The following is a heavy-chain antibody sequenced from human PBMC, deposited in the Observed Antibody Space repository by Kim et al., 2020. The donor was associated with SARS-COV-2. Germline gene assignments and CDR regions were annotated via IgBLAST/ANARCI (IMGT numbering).Heavy chain of an antibody. CDR3: ARHSSSWYRASDAFDI. D-gene: IGHD6-13*01. V-gene: IGHV5-51*01. J-gene: IGHJ3*02. Sequence: SFQGQVTISADKSISTAYLQWNSLKASDTAMYYCARHSSSWYRASDAFDIWGQGTMVTVSS.